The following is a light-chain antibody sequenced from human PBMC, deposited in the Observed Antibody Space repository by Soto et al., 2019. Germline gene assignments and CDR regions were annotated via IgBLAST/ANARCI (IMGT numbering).Light chain of an antibody. CDR1: PSVTNY. V-gene: IGKV3-11*01. Sequence: EIVLTQSPATLSLSPGERATLSCRASPSVTNYLAWYQQKPGQAPRLVIYGAFNRATGIPARFSGSGSGIDFTLTISSLEPEDFAVYYCQQRNIWPPVTFGQGTRLEIK. J-gene: IGKJ5*01. CDR2: GAF. CDR3: QQRNIWPPVT.